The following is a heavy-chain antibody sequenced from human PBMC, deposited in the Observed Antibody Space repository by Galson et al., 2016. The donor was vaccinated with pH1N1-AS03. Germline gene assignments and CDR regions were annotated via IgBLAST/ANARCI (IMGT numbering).Heavy chain of an antibody. Sequence: TLSLTCTVSGGSISSGNYFWNWIRQHPGKGLEWIGLIYDSGNTFYNPSLKSRVSISVDKSKNQFSLKLNSVTAADTAAYYFASVSLAYCSSTSCFRFDPWGQGTLVTVSS. CDR1: GGSISSGNYF. CDR2: IYDSGNT. V-gene: IGHV4-31*03. CDR3: ASVSLAYCSSTSCFRFDP. D-gene: IGHD2-2*01. J-gene: IGHJ5*02.